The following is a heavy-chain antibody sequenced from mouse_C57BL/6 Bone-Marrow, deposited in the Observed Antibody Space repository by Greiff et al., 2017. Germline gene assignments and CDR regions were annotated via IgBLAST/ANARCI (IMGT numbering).Heavy chain of an antibody. CDR1: GFTFTDYY. D-gene: IGHD1-1*01. Sequence: EVKLMESGGGLVQPGGSLSLSCAASGFTFTDYYMSWVRQPPGKALEWLGFIRNKANGYTTEYSASVKGRFTISRDNSQSILYLQMNALRAEDSATYYCARYKYYYGSSCDYWGQGTTLTVSS. V-gene: IGHV7-3*01. CDR3: ARYKYYYGSSCDY. CDR2: IRNKANGYTT. J-gene: IGHJ2*01.